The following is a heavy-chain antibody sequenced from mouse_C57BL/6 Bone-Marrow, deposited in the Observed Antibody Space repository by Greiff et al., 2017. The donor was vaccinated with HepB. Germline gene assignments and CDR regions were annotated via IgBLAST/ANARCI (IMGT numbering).Heavy chain of an antibody. J-gene: IGHJ2*01. CDR3: ARLGPETDDY. CDR2: IYPRSGNT. V-gene: IGHV1-81*01. D-gene: IGHD4-1*01. Sequence: QVHVKQSGAELARPGASVKLSCKASGYTFTSYGISWVKQRTGQGLEWIGEIYPRSGNTYYNEKFKGKATLTADKSSSTAYMELRSLTSEDSAVYFCARLGPETDDYWGQGTTLTVSS. CDR1: GYTFTSYG.